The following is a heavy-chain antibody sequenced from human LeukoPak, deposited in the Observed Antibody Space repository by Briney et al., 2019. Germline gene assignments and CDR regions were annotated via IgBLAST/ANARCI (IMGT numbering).Heavy chain of an antibody. CDR2: INPNSGGA. CDR3: AKEESYESIGFDP. V-gene: IGHV1-2*02. CDR1: GYTLTGYY. J-gene: IGHJ5*02. Sequence: ASVKVSCKASGYTLTGYYMHCVRQAPGQGLEWMGWINPNSGGANYAQKFQGRDTMTRDTSISTAYMELSRLRSDNTAVNYCAKEESYESIGFDPWRERTVVSVSS. D-gene: IGHD3-22*01.